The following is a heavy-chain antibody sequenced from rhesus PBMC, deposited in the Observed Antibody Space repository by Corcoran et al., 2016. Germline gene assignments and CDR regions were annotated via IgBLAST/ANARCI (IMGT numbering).Heavy chain of an antibody. D-gene: IGHD6S26*01. Sequence: QVQLQESGPGLVKPSETLSLTCAVSGGSISSGYYYWSWIRQPPGKGLEWIGYITYSGSTSYNPSLKSRVTISRDTSKNQFSLKLSSGTAADTAVYYCARDVGRLVGGLDSWGQGVVVTVSS. J-gene: IGHJ6*01. V-gene: IGHV4-122*02. CDR2: ITYSGST. CDR1: GGSISSGYYY. CDR3: ARDVGRLVGGLDS.